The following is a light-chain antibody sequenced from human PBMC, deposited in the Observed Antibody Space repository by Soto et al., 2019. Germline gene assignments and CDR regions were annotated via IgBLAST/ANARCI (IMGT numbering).Light chain of an antibody. J-gene: IGKJ1*01. Sequence: EIVLTPSPGTLSLSPGERATLSCRTSQSVSNNYLAWYQQKPGQAPRLLIYGASSRATGIPDRFSGSGSGTDFTLRISRLEPEDFAVYYCQQYSSLWTCGQGTKVDIK. CDR2: GAS. CDR1: QSVSNNY. CDR3: QQYSSLWT. V-gene: IGKV3-20*01.